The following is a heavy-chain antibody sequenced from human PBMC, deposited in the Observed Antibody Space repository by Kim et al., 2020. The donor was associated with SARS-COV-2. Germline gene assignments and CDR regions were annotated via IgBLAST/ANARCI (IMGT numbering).Heavy chain of an antibody. V-gene: IGHV3-15*01. CDR2: IKSKGDGGTT. Sequence: GGSLRLSCAASGFSFSTAWMSWVRQAPGKGLEWVGRIKSKGDGGTTDYAAPVKGRFTISRDDSKNTLFLEMSSLKTEDTAVYYCASMVHVGGVLIGDEGGQGTLVTVSS. CDR1: GFSFSTAW. CDR3: ASMVHVGGVLIGDE. D-gene: IGHD3-10*01. J-gene: IGHJ4*02.